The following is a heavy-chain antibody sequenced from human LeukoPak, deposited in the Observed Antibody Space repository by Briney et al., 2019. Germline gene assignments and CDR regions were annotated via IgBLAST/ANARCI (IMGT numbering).Heavy chain of an antibody. J-gene: IGHJ4*02. V-gene: IGHV4-59*08. D-gene: IGHD3-9*01. Sequence: SETLSLTCSVSGGSMNSYYWSWIRQSPGKGLEWIGYIYYSGSTNYNPSLKSRATISVDTSKNLFSLKLSSVTAADTAVYYCARHVWLQPFDYWGQGTLVTVSS. CDR3: ARHVWLQPFDY. CDR1: GGSMNSYY. CDR2: IYYSGST.